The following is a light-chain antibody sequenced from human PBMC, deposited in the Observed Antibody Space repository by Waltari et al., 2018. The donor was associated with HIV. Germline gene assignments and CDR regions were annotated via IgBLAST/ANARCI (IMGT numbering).Light chain of an antibody. CDR1: STDIGSYNY. CDR3: SSYAGSNIVL. CDR2: EVN. J-gene: IGLJ2*01. V-gene: IGLV2-8*01. Sequence: QSALTQPPSASGSPGQSVTISCTGTSTDIGSYNYVSWYQQHPGKAPKLISYEVNKRPSGVPDRFSGSKSGDTASLTVSGLQAEDEADYYCSSYAGSNIVLFGGGTKLTVL.